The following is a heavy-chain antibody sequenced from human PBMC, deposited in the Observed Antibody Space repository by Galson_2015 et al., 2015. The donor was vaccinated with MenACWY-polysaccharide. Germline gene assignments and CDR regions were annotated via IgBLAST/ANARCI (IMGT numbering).Heavy chain of an antibody. D-gene: IGHD6-25*01. CDR3: ARYNIAAGDFDY. CDR2: IHYRGST. CDR1: GDSTRTGGYY. Sequence: TLSLTCNVSGDSTRTGGYYWSWIRQHPGKGLEWMGYIHYRGSTSYNPSLKSRILISGDASNGQFSLKLSSVTAADTAVYYCARYNIAAGDFDYWGQGALVTV. J-gene: IGHJ4*02. V-gene: IGHV4-31*03.